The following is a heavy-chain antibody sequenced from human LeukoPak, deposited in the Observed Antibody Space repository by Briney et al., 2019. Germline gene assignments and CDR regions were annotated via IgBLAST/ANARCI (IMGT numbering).Heavy chain of an antibody. D-gene: IGHD2-8*02. V-gene: IGHV4-59*01. J-gene: IGHJ5*02. CDR2: IYYSGST. CDR1: GGSISSYY. CDR3: ARSTGINWFDP. Sequence: SETLSLACTVSGGSISSYYWSWIRQPPGKGLEWIGYIYYSGSTNYNPSLKSRVTISVDTSKNQFSLKLSSVTAADTAVYYCARSTGINWFDPWGQGTLVTVSS.